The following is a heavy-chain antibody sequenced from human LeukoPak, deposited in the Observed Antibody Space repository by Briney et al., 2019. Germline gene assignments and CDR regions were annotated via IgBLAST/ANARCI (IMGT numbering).Heavy chain of an antibody. CDR2: IRYDGTNK. V-gene: IGHV3-30*02. D-gene: IGHD2-2*03. Sequence: GGSLRLSCAASGFTFSNYGMHWVRQAPGKGLEWVAFIRYDGTNKYYADSVKGRFTISRDNSKNTLYLQMNSLRAEDTAVYYCAKDGSYYYYHYMDVWGKGTTVTVSS. J-gene: IGHJ6*03. CDR3: AKDGSYYYYHYMDV. CDR1: GFTFSNYG.